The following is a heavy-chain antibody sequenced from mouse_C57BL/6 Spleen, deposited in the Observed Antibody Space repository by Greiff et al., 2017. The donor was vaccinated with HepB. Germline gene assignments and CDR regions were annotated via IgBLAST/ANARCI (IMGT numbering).Heavy chain of an antibody. D-gene: IGHD1-1*01. CDR1: GYTFTSYG. V-gene: IGHV1-81*01. CDR3: ARGITTVVAKAMDY. CDR2: IYPRSGNT. Sequence: VQLQQSGAELARPGASVKLSCKASGYTFTSYGISWVKQRTGQGLEWIGEIYPRSGNTYYNEKFKGKATLTADKSSSTAYMALRSLTSEDSAVYFCARGITTVVAKAMDYWGQGTSVTVSS. J-gene: IGHJ4*01.